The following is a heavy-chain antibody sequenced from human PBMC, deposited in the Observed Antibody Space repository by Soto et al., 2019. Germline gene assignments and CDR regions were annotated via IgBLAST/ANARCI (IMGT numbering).Heavy chain of an antibody. CDR1: GLNFEKCS. D-gene: IGHD2-15*01. CDR3: ATDTGDIEVVPATT. J-gene: IGHJ4*02. Sequence: PGGSLRLSCAASGLNFEKCSMNWVRQPPGKGPEWLASISPSSTYIRYADSAKGRFTISRDNARNSLSLQMMNLRADDTAIYYCATDTGDIEVVPATTWGQGTLVTVSS. V-gene: IGHV3-21*04. CDR2: ISPSSTYI.